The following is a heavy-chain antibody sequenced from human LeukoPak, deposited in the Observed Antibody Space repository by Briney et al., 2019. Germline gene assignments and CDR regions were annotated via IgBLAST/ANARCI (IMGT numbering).Heavy chain of an antibody. J-gene: IGHJ4*02. CDR2: IIPVFGTA. CDR3: TRRNLYTKYGEDFDF. CDR1: GGTFNNYA. Sequence: GASVKVSCKTSGGTFNNYAISWVRQAPGQGLEWMGGIIPVFGTANYAQKFRGRATITADESANTAYMELSSLRSGDTAVYYCTRRNLYTKYGEDFDFWDQGTLVIVTS. V-gene: IGHV1-69*13. D-gene: IGHD4-17*01.